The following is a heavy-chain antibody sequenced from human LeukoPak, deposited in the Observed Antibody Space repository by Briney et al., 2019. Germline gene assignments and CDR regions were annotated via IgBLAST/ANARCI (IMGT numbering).Heavy chain of an antibody. CDR3: ARAPSEIGGYYPEYFRH. CDR2: IKSDGST. J-gene: IGHJ1*01. CDR1: GFTFSTYW. D-gene: IGHD3-3*01. Sequence: GGSLRLSCAASGFTFSTYWMHWVRQAPGKGLVWFSRIKSDGSTNYADSVKGRFTISRDNAKNTLSLQMNSLRPEDTGVYYCARAPSEIGGYYPEYFRHWGQGTLVTVPS. V-gene: IGHV3-74*01.